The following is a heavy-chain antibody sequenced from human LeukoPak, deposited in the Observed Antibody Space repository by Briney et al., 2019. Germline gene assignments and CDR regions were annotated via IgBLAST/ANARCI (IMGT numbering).Heavy chain of an antibody. V-gene: IGHV4-38-2*01. CDR1: GYSISSGYY. D-gene: IGHD3-16*02. CDR3: ARGGMDDYVWGSYRPPPSYYYYMDV. CDR2: IYHSGST. J-gene: IGHJ6*03. Sequence: SETLSLTCAVSGYSISSGYYWGWIRQPPGKGLEWIGSIYHSGSTYYNPSLKSRVTISVDTSKNQFSLKLSSVTAADTAVYYCARGGMDDYVWGSYRPPPSYYYYMDVWGKGTTVTVSS.